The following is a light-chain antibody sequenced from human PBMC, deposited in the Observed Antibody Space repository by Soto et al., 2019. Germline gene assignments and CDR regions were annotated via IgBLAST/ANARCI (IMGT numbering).Light chain of an antibody. CDR1: QSVSRF. V-gene: IGKV1-5*01. J-gene: IGKJ1*01. CDR2: DAS. Sequence: DIQMTQSPSTLSASVGDRVTITCRASQSVSRFLAWYQQKPGKAPKILIFDASTLMWGVPSRISGSGSGTEFSLTISSLQPDDFATYYCQQYDSYSSWTFGPGTKVEVK. CDR3: QQYDSYSSWT.